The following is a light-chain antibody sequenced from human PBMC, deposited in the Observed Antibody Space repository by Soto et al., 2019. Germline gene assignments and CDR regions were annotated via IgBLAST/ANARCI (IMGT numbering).Light chain of an antibody. J-gene: IGKJ1*01. CDR2: GAS. Sequence: EIVMTQSPATLSVSPGERATLSCRASQSVNSNLAWYQQKPGQAPRLLIYGASTRATGVPARFSGSGSGTEFTLTISSLQSEDFPVYFCQQYNNWTTFGQGTKVEIK. V-gene: IGKV3-15*01. CDR1: QSVNSN. CDR3: QQYNNWTT.